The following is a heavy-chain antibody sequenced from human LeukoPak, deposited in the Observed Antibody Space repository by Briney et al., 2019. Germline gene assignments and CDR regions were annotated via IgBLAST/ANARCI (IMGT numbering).Heavy chain of an antibody. CDR3: ARGYYGSDYYFDY. J-gene: IGHJ4*02. D-gene: IGHD3-10*01. CDR2: ISSSGSSI. CDR1: GFTFSSFQ. Sequence: GGSLRLSCAASGFTFSSFQMNWVRQATGKGLEWVSHISSSGSSIYYADSVKGRFTISRDNAKNSLYLQMNSLRAEDTAVYYCARGYYGSDYYFDYWGQGTLVTVSS. V-gene: IGHV3-48*03.